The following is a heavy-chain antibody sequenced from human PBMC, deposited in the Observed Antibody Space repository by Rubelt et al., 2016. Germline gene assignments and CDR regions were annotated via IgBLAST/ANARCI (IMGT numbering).Heavy chain of an antibody. J-gene: IGHJ4*02. Sequence: TANYAQKFQGRVTITADESTSTAYMELSSLRSEDTAVYYCATAPSAVLDYWGLGMLVTVSS. D-gene: IGHD6-13*01. V-gene: IGHV1-69*01. CDR3: ATAPSAVLDY. CDR2: TA.